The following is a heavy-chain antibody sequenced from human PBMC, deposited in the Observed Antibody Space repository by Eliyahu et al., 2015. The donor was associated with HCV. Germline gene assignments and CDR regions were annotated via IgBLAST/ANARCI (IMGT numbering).Heavy chain of an antibody. V-gene: IGHV5-51*03. J-gene: IGHJ6*02. CDR3: ALTALAGDGNYYHYYGMDV. CDR1: GYSFTSYW. CDR2: IYPDDSDT. D-gene: IGHD6-19*01. Sequence: EVQLVQSGAEVKKPGESLKISCXXSGYSFTSYWIGWVRXMPGKGLEWMSKIYPDDSDTRYSPSFQGQVTISADKSISTAYLQWSSLKASDTAMYYCALTALAGDGNYYHYYGMDVWGQGTAVTVSS.